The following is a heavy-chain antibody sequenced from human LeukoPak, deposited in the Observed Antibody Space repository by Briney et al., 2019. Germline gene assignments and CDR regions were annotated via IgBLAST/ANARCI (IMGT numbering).Heavy chain of an antibody. CDR3: ARGQWELLPHFDY. D-gene: IGHD1-26*01. Sequence: SETLSLTCTVSGVSISSYYWSWIRQPPGKGLEWVGYIYYSGSTNYNPSLKRRVTISVDTSKNQFSLKLSSVTAADTAVYYCARGQWELLPHFDYWGQGTLVTVSS. V-gene: IGHV4-59*01. CDR2: IYYSGST. J-gene: IGHJ4*02. CDR1: GVSISSYY.